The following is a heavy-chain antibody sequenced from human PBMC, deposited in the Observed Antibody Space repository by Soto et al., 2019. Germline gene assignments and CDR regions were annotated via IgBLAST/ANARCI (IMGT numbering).Heavy chain of an antibody. V-gene: IGHV3-13*01. CDR1: GFTFSSYD. J-gene: IGHJ4*02. CDR3: AARSGTTYNY. D-gene: IGHD1-7*01. Sequence: EVQLVESGGGLVQPGGSLRLSCAASGFTFSSYDMHWVRQVTGKGLEWVSAIGTAGDTYYPGSVKGRFTISRENAKNSLYLQMNSLRAEDTAVYYCAARSGTTYNYWGQGTLVTVSS. CDR2: IGTAGDT.